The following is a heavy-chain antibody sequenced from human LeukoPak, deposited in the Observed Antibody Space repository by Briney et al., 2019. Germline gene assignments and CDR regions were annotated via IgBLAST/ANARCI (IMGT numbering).Heavy chain of an antibody. CDR2: IRSNGDTT. V-gene: IGHV3-23*01. J-gene: IGHJ4*02. D-gene: IGHD1-1*01. Sequence: HPGGSLCLSCAASGFTFSSIAMTWVCQAPGKGLEWVSSIRSNGDTTYNADSVKGRFTISRDNSKNTLYLQMNSLRVEDTAIYYCAKGQDLDDGVFDSSGPGTLVTVSS. CDR3: AKGQDLDDGVFDS. CDR1: GFTFSSIA.